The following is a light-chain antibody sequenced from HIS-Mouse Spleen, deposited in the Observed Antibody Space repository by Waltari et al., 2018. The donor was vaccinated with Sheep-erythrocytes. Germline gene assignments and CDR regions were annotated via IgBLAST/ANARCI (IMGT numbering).Light chain of an antibody. CDR2: DAS. Sequence: IVLTQSPATLSLSPGVSTTLACRASPSVSIYLACDQQKPGQAPRLLIYDASNRATGIPARFRGSGSGTDFTLTISSLEPEDFAVYYCQQRSNWYTFGQGTKLEIK. CDR1: PSVSIY. V-gene: IGKV3-11*01. CDR3: QQRSNWYT. J-gene: IGKJ2*01.